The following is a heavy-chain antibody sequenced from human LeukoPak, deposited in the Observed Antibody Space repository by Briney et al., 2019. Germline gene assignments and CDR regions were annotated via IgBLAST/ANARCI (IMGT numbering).Heavy chain of an antibody. CDR3: ARDLGDGYFDY. J-gene: IGHJ4*02. CDR1: GYTFNSSY. V-gene: IGHV1-69*04. CDR2: IIPILGIA. D-gene: IGHD5-24*01. Sequence: SVKVSCKASGYTFNSSYMHWVRQAPGQGLEWMGRIIPILGIANYAQKFQGRVTITADKSTSTAYMELSSLRSEDTAVYYCARDLGDGYFDYWGQGTLVTVSS.